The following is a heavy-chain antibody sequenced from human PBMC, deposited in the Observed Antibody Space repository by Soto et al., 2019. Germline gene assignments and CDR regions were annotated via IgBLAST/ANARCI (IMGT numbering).Heavy chain of an antibody. D-gene: IGHD6-19*01. V-gene: IGHV4-4*02. CDR1: GGSISSSTW. Sequence: SETLSLTCAVSGGSISSSTWWSWVRQSPGKGLEWIGEIHHNGNTNYNPSLKNRVTISVDKSNNQLSLKLTSVTAGDTAVYYCAGAGYGSGWSLDGWGQGTLVTVPS. CDR2: IHHNGNT. J-gene: IGHJ4*02. CDR3: AGAGYGSGWSLDG.